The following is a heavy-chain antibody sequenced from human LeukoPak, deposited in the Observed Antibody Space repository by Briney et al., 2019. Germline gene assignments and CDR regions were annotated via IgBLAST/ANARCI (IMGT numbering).Heavy chain of an antibody. CDR3: ARADVDVDTAMVTGYFDY. CDR1: GGSIRTYY. J-gene: IGHJ4*02. D-gene: IGHD5-18*01. Sequence: SETLSLTCTVSGGSIRTYYWSWIRQPSGKGLEWIGYIYYSGSTKYNPSLESRVTISVDTSRNQFSLKLSSVTAADTAVYYCARADVDVDTAMVTGYFDYWDQGTLVTVSS. V-gene: IGHV4-59*01. CDR2: IYYSGST.